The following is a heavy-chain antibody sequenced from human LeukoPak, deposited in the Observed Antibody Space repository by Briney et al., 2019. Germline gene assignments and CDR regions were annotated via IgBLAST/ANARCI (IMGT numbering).Heavy chain of an antibody. Sequence: GGCLRLSCAASGFTFSSYAVSWVRQAPGKGLEWVSAITVIGGYTYYADSVKGRFTISRDNSKNTLYLQMNSPRAEDTAIYYCAKVGVAGGYYWFDPWGQGTLVTV. J-gene: IGHJ5*02. CDR1: GFTFSSYA. V-gene: IGHV3-23*01. CDR2: ITVIGGYT. CDR3: AKVGVAGGYYWFDP. D-gene: IGHD6-19*01.